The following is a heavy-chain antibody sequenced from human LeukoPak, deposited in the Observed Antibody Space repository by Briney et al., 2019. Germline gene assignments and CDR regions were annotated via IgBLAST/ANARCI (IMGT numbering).Heavy chain of an antibody. J-gene: IGHJ2*01. Sequence: ASVKVSCKASAYNFTSYYMHWRRQAPGQGLEWMGWINPNSGGTYYAQKFNARATMTRDRSISTAYMELSRMRSDETAVYSCASRFNLGGRGPLVTVPP. V-gene: IGHV1-2*02. CDR2: INPNSGGT. CDR1: AYNFTSYY. CDR3: ASRFNL.